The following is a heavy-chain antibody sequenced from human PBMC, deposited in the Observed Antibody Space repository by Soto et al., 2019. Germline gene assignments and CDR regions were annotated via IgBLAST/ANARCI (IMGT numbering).Heavy chain of an antibody. Sequence: SVKVSCKASGGTFSSDAFSWVRQAPGQGLEWMGGIIPTSGTANYAQKFQGRATITADESTSTAYMELSSLTSEDTAVYFCARGQGYCSGGICYYYYYGMDVWGQGTTVTVS. CDR3: ARGQGYCSGGICYYYYYGMDV. D-gene: IGHD2-15*01. CDR2: IIPTSGTA. V-gene: IGHV1-69*13. CDR1: GGTFSSDA. J-gene: IGHJ6*02.